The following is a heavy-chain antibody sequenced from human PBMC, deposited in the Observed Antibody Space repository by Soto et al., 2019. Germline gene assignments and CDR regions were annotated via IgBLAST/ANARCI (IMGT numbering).Heavy chain of an antibody. CDR1: GFNFDDYA. V-gene: IGHV3-9*01. CDR2: ISWESGSI. J-gene: IGHJ4*02. Sequence: GGSLRLSCAASGFNFDDYAMHLVRQIPGKGLEWVSGISWESGSIGYADSVKGRFSISRDNAKNSLYLQMNSLRVEDTAVYYCVGSGTYYLDYWGQGSRVTVSS. CDR3: VGSGTYYLDY. D-gene: IGHD3-10*01.